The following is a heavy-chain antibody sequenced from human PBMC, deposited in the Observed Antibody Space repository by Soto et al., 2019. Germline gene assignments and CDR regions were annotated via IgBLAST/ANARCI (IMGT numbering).Heavy chain of an antibody. V-gene: IGHV4-34*01. CDR1: GGSFSGYY. Sequence: SETLSLTCAVYGGSFSGYYWSWIRQPPGKGLEWIGEINHSGSTNYNPSPKSRVTISVDTSKNQFSLKLSSVTAADTAVYYCARGRMLLWFGENYGMDVWGQGTTVTVSS. J-gene: IGHJ6*02. CDR2: INHSGST. D-gene: IGHD3-10*01. CDR3: ARGRMLLWFGENYGMDV.